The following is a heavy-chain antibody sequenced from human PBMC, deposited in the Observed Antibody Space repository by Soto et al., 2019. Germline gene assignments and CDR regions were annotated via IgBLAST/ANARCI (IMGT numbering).Heavy chain of an antibody. CDR1: GYTFTSYG. J-gene: IGHJ6*02. D-gene: IGHD3-3*01. Sequence: ASVKVSCKASGYTFTSYGISWVRQAPGQGLEWMGWISAYNGNTNCAQKLQGRVTMTTDTSTSTAYMELRSLRSDDTAVYYCARDYDFWGYYYGMDVWGQGTTVTVSS. V-gene: IGHV1-18*04. CDR2: ISAYNGNT. CDR3: ARDYDFWGYYYGMDV.